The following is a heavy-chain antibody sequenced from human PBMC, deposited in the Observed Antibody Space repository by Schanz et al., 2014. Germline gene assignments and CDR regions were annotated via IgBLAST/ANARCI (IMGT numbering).Heavy chain of an antibody. CDR1: GFTFTTYA. CDR2: ISPTGSST. J-gene: IGHJ4*02. CDR3: AKAGSGWSTAGYYY. V-gene: IGHV3-23*01. D-gene: IGHD6-19*01. Sequence: DVQLLESGGGLVQPGESLRLSCAASGFTFTTYAMTWVRQAPGKGLEWVSNISPTGSSTYYADSVKGRFTISRDNSKNTLYLQMNSLRVEDTAVYYCAKAGSGWSTAGYYYWGQGTLVAVSS.